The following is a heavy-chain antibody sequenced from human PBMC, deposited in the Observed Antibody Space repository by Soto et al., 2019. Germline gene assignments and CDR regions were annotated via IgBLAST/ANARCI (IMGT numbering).Heavy chain of an antibody. D-gene: IGHD5-18*01. V-gene: IGHV3-53*01. CDR1: GFTVSSNY. CDR3: ASFHTAMVAEHDY. J-gene: IGHJ4*02. CDR2: IYSGGST. Sequence: EVQLVESGGGLIQPGGSLRLSCAASGFTVSSNYMSWVRQAPGKGLEWVSVIYSGGSTYYADSVKGRFTISRDNSKSTLYLQMNSLRAEDTAVYYCASFHTAMVAEHDYWGQGTLVTVSS.